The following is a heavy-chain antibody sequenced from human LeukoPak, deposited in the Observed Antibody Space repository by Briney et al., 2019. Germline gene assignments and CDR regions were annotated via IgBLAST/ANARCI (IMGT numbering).Heavy chain of an antibody. V-gene: IGHV4-59*01. CDR3: ARALRNGYNTGFDP. CDR1: GGSISSYY. CDR2: IYYSGST. D-gene: IGHD5-24*01. Sequence: SETLSLTCTVSGGSISSYYWNWIRQPPGKGLEWIGYIYYSGSTNYNLSLKSRVTISVDTSKTQFPLKLSSVTAADTAVYYCARALRNGYNTGFDPWGQGTLVTVSS. J-gene: IGHJ5*02.